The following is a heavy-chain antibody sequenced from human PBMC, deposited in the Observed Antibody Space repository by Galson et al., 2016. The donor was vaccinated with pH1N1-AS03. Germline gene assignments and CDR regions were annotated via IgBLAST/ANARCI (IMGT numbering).Heavy chain of an antibody. D-gene: IGHD3-10*01. CDR1: GFTFSSYA. CDR2: INHSGDT. CDR3: WAYYYGSGTKNCY. J-gene: IGHJ4*02. Sequence: LRLSCAASGFTFSSYAMTWIRQAPGKGLEWIGEINHSGDTTYHPSLESRVTISADTSTSQFSLKVTSVTAADTALYYCWAYYYGSGTKNCYWGQGTLVTVSS. V-gene: IGHV4-34*08.